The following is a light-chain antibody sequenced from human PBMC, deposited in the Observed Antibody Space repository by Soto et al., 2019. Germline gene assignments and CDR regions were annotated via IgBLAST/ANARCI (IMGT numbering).Light chain of an antibody. V-gene: IGKV3-20*01. Sequence: EIVMTQSQATLSVSPGERATLSCRASQSVSSALAWYQHNPGRAPRLLMYGASSRATGIPDRFSGSGSGTDFTLTISRLEPEDFAVYHCQQYSSSPLTFGGGTKVDI. J-gene: IGKJ4*01. CDR1: QSVSSA. CDR3: QQYSSSPLT. CDR2: GAS.